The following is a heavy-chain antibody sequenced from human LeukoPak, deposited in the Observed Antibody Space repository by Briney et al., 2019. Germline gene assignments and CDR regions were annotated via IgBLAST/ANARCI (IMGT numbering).Heavy chain of an antibody. CDR3: VKDGGDSGWYYHFDY. CDR2: INNNGGNT. Sequence: HPGGSLRLSCSASGFTFRTYATHWVRQAPGKGLEYVSGINNNGGNTNYVDSVKGRFTISRDNFKNTLYLQMSSLRAEDTAVYYCVKDGGDSGWYYHFDYWGQGTLVTVSS. J-gene: IGHJ4*02. CDR1: GFTFRTYA. D-gene: IGHD6-19*01. V-gene: IGHV3-64D*06.